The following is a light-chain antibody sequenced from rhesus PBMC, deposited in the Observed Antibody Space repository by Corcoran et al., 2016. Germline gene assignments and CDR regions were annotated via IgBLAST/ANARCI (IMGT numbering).Light chain of an antibody. CDR1: QSVSSS. J-gene: IGKJ4*01. CDR2: GAA. V-gene: IGKV3-24*01. CDR3: LQHSNWPHT. Sequence: EIVMTQSPATLSLSPGERATLSCRASQSVSSSLAWYQQKPGQAPRLLIYGAASRVTGIPDRFSGSGSGTAFTLTISSLEPEDVSVYYCLQHSNWPHTFGGGTKVELK.